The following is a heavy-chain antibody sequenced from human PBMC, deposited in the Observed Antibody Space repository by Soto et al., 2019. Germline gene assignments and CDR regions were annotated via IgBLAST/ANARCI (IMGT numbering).Heavy chain of an antibody. J-gene: IGHJ5*02. CDR1: GYTFTSYG. CDR3: AREETLYYYDSSGSWFDP. V-gene: IGHV1-18*01. Sequence: ASVKVSCKASGYTFTSYGISWVRQAPGQGLEWMVWISAYNGNTNYAQKLQGRVTMTTDTSTSTAYMELRSLRSDDTAVYYCAREETLYYYDSSGSWFDPWGQGTLVTVSS. D-gene: IGHD3-22*01. CDR2: ISAYNGNT.